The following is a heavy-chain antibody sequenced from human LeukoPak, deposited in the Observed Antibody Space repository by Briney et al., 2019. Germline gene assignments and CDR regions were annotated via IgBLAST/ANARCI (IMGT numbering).Heavy chain of an antibody. V-gene: IGHV3-66*01. CDR1: GFTVSSNY. Sequence: PGGSLRLSCAASGFTVSSNYMSWVRHTPGKGLEWVSLIYSGGSTYYADSVKGRFTNSRDNSKNTLYLQMHSLRAEDTAVYYCAGRDNGYYYGMDVWGQGTTVTVSS. CDR2: IYSGGST. D-gene: IGHD2-8*01. J-gene: IGHJ6*02. CDR3: AGRDNGYYYGMDV.